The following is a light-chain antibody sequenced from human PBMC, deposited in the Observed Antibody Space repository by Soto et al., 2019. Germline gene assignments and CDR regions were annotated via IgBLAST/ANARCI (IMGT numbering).Light chain of an antibody. J-gene: IGLJ1*01. V-gene: IGLV1-51*01. CDR2: DDN. Sequence: QSVLTQPPSLSAAPGQKVTISCSGSSSNIGGNSVSWYQQLPGTAPKLLIYDDNKRPSGIPDRFSGSKSGTSATQGITGFHTRDEADYYCGSWDSSLSAYVFGTGTKVTVL. CDR1: SSNIGGNS. CDR3: GSWDSSLSAYV.